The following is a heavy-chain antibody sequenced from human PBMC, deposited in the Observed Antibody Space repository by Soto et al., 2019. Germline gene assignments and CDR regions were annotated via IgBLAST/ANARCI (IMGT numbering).Heavy chain of an antibody. CDR2: ISYDGSNK. V-gene: IGHV3-30-3*01. CDR3: ARGEARLYSGYDSHDAFDI. CDR1: GFTFSSYA. J-gene: IGHJ3*02. D-gene: IGHD5-12*01. Sequence: QVQLVESGGGVVQPGRSLRLSCAASGFTFSSYAMHWVRQAPGKGLEWVAVISYDGSNKYYADSGKGRFTISRDNSKNTLYLKMNSLRAEDTAVYYCARGEARLYSGYDSHDAFDIWGQGTMVTVSS.